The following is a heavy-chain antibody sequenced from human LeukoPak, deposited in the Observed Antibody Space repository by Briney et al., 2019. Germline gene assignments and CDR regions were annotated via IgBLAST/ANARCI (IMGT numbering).Heavy chain of an antibody. Sequence: GGSLRLSCEASEFTFSTYAMSWVRQAPGKGLEWVSAISGSGGSTYYADSVKGRFTISRDNSKNTLYLQMNSLRAEDTAVYYCAKDSRDYYDSSGYYFCAAFDIWGQGTMVTVSS. CDR1: EFTFSTYA. CDR2: ISGSGGST. V-gene: IGHV3-23*01. J-gene: IGHJ3*02. D-gene: IGHD3-22*01. CDR3: AKDSRDYYDSSGYYFCAAFDI.